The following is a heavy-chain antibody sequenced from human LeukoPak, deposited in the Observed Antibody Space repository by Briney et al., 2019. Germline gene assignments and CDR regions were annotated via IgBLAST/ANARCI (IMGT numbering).Heavy chain of an antibody. J-gene: IGHJ4*02. D-gene: IGHD2-8*01. V-gene: IGHV1-69*06. Sequence: GASVKVSCKASGGTFSSYAISWVRQAPGQGLEWMGGIIPIFGTANYAQKFQGRVTITADKSTSTAYMELSSLRPEDTAVYYCARSVCTNGVCYTLDYWGQGTLVTVSS. CDR1: GGTFSSYA. CDR2: IIPIFGTA. CDR3: ARSVCTNGVCYTLDY.